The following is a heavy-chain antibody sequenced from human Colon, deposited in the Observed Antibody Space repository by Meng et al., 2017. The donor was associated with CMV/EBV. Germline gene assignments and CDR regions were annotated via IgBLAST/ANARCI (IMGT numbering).Heavy chain of an antibody. V-gene: IGHV4-34*01. CDR2: INQSGST. D-gene: IGHD3-3*01. J-gene: IGHJ4*02. CDR3: AREAGPFFGVIVYDS. CDR1: GGSLSGDY. Sequence: QVQYQRWGAGTWNTSEYLSPTCGVSGGSLSGDYWTWIRQSPGKGLEWIGEINQSGSTNYNPSLKSRVTVSVDTSKNQFSLRVTSVTAADSALYYCAREAGPFFGVIVYDSWGQGTLVTVSS.